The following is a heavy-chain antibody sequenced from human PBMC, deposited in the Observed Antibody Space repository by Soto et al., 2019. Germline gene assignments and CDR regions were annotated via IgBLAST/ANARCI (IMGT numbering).Heavy chain of an antibody. Sequence: QVQLVESGGCVVQPGRSLRLSCAASGFTFSSYGMHWVRQAPGKGLEWVAFIGHDGGNKFSAESVKGRFTISRDNSKNTLYLQMTSLSAEDTAMYYCARDGDVNTGFGKDYWGEGTLVTVSS. CDR3: ARDGDVNTGFGKDY. V-gene: IGHV3-33*01. J-gene: IGHJ4*02. D-gene: IGHD3-16*01. CDR2: IGHDGGNK. CDR1: GFTFSSYG.